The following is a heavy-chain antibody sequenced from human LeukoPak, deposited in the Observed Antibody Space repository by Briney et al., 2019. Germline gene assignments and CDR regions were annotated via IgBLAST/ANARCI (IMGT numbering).Heavy chain of an antibody. V-gene: IGHV3-30*04. D-gene: IGHD3-22*01. Sequence: GRSLRLSCAASGFTFSSYTMHWVRQAPGKGLEWVAVISYDGSNKYYADSVKGRFTISRDNSKNTLYLQMNSLRAEDTAVYYCARGNWYYDSSGYYYGNAFDIWGQGTMVTVSS. CDR1: GFTFSSYT. CDR2: ISYDGSNK. CDR3: ARGNWYYDSSGYYYGNAFDI. J-gene: IGHJ3*02.